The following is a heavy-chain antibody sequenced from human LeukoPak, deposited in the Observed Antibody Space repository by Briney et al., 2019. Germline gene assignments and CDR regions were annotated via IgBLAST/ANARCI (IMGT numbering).Heavy chain of an antibody. Sequence: GGSLRLSWATSGFTFSTFWMHWVRQAPGKGLVWVSRINHDGSSTNYADSVKGRFTISRDNAKNSLYLQMNSLRAEDTAVYYCAREFSGSNYGFPFDYWGQGTLVTVSS. V-gene: IGHV3-74*01. D-gene: IGHD1-26*01. CDR3: AREFSGSNYGFPFDY. CDR1: GFTFSTFW. CDR2: INHDGSST. J-gene: IGHJ4*02.